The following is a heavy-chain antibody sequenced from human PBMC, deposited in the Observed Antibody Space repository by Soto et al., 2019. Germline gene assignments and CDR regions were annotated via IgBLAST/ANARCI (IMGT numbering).Heavy chain of an antibody. D-gene: IGHD2-21*01. V-gene: IGHV4-30-4*01. J-gene: IGHJ5*01. Sequence: SETLSLTCTVSGGSISSGDYYWSWIRQPPGKGLEWIGYIYYSGSTYYNPSLKSRVTISVDTSKNQFSLKLSSVTAADTALYYCARGAYCGGDCFSSWGQGTLVTVSS. CDR2: IYYSGST. CDR3: ARGAYCGGDCFSS. CDR1: GGSISSGDYY.